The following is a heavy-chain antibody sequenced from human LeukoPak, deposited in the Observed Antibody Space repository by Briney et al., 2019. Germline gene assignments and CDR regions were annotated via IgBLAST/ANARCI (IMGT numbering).Heavy chain of an antibody. V-gene: IGHV3-53*01. Sequence: GGSLRLSCAAFGFTVRSDDMNWVRQAPGKGLEWVSILDSDGSPSYADSVKGRLTISRDNSKNTLDLQMNSLRAEDTAVYYCARAAAGRAYYHYGMDVWGQGTTVTVSS. CDR1: GFTVRSDD. CDR3: ARAAAGRAYYHYGMDV. J-gene: IGHJ6*02. CDR2: LDSDGSP. D-gene: IGHD6-13*01.